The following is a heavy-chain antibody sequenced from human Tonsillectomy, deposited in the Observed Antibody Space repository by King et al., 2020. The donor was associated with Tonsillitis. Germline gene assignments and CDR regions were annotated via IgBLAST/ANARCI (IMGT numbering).Heavy chain of an antibody. J-gene: IGHJ5*02. CDR2: IYYSGST. CDR1: GGSVSSGSYY. D-gene: IGHD1-26*01. CDR3: ARGWEDWFDP. Sequence: VQLQESGPGLVKPSETLSLTCTVSGGSVSSGSYYWSWIRQPPGKGLEWIGYIYYSGSTNYNPSLKSRVTISVDTSKNQFSLQLSSVTAADTAVYYCARGWEDWFDPWGQGTLVTVSS. V-gene: IGHV4-61*01.